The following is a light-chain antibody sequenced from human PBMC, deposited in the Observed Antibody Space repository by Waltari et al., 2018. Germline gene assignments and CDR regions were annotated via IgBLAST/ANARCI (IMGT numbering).Light chain of an antibody. Sequence: QSVLTQPPSASGTPGQRVTISCSGSSFHIASNTFNWYQQLPGTAPKLLIYSDNQRPSGVPDLFSGSKSGTSASLAISGLQSEDEAEYYCSSWDDSLSGFVFGTGTQVTVL. CDR1: SFHIASNT. J-gene: IGLJ1*01. CDR2: SDN. CDR3: SSWDDSLSGFV. V-gene: IGLV1-44*01.